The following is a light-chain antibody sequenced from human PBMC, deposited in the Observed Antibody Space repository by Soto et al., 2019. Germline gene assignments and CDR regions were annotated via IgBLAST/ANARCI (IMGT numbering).Light chain of an antibody. V-gene: IGKV2-30*01. CDR3: MQGTHWPWT. CDR2: EGS. Sequence: DVVMTQSPLSLPVTLGQPASISCRSSDSLVYSDGKTYLNWFLQRPGQSPRRLIYEGSKRDSGVPDRFSVSGSGTDFTLKISRVEAEDVGVYYCMQGTHWPWTFGPGTQVEIK. CDR1: DSLVYSDGKTY. J-gene: IGKJ1*01.